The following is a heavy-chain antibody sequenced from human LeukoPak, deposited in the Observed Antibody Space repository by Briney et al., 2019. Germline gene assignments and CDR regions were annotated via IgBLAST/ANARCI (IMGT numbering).Heavy chain of an antibody. CDR2: ISGSGGST. J-gene: IGHJ4*02. CDR3: AKDGPGYCRGGSCPNDY. V-gene: IGHV3-23*01. D-gene: IGHD2-15*01. CDR1: GFTFSSYG. Sequence: GGSLRLSCAASGFTFSSYGMSWVRQAPGKGLEWVSAISGSGGSTYYADSVKGRFTISRDNSKNTLYLQMNSLRAEDTAVYYCAKDGPGYCRGGSCPNDYWGQGTLVTVSS.